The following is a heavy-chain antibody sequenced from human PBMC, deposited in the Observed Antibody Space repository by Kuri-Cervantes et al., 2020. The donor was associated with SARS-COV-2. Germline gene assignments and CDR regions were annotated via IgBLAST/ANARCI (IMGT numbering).Heavy chain of an antibody. J-gene: IGHJ4*02. D-gene: IGHD2-15*01. Sequence: GGSLRLSCAASGFLFGAFGMHWVRQAPGKGLEWVAFIRFDGTNEYYADSVKGRFTISRDNSKNILYVQMNSLRAEDTAVYYCAKDQHGIVVVVAAIDYWGQGALVTVSS. CDR2: IRFDGTNE. V-gene: IGHV3-30*02. CDR1: GFLFGAFG. CDR3: AKDQHGIVVVVAAIDY.